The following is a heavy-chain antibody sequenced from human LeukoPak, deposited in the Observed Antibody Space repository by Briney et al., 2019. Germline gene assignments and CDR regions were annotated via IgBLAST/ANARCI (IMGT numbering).Heavy chain of an antibody. V-gene: IGHV3-30*02. Sequence: GGSLRLSCAASGFTFSSYVMHWVRQAAGKGLEWVAFIRYDGSNRYYADSLKGRFTLSRDNSKNTLYLQMNSLRAEDTAVYYCAKSTIVGATVDAFDIWGQGTMVTVSS. CDR2: IRYDGSNR. CDR3: AKSTIVGATVDAFDI. D-gene: IGHD1-26*01. CDR1: GFTFSSYV. J-gene: IGHJ3*02.